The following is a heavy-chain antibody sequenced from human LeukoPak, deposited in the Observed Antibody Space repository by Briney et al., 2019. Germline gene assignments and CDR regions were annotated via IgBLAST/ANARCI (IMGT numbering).Heavy chain of an antibody. CDR1: GGSISSHY. D-gene: IGHD5-24*01. CDR2: IYYSGST. V-gene: IGHV4-59*11. J-gene: IGHJ4*02. Sequence: SETLSLTCTVSGGSISSHYWSWIRQPPGKGLEWIGYIYYSGSTNYNPSLKSRVTISVDTSKNQFSLKLSSVTAADTAVYYCAREGDGYNYSFDYWGQGTLVTVSS. CDR3: AREGDGYNYSFDY.